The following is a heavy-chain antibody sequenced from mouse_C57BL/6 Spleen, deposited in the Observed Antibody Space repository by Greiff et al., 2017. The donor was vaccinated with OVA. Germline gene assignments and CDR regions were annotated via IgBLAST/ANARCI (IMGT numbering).Heavy chain of an antibody. D-gene: IGHD1-1*01. J-gene: IGHJ1*03. CDR1: GYSITSGYD. CDR2: IRYSGST. V-gene: IGHV3-1*01. CDR3: ARGDGNSMYCDG. Sequence: EVKLVESGPGMVKPSQSLSLTCTVTGYSITSGYDWHWIRHFPGNKLEWMGYIRYSGSTNYNPSLKSRISTTHDTSKNHFFLKLNSVTTEDTATYYCARGDGNSMYCDGWGTGTTVTVSS.